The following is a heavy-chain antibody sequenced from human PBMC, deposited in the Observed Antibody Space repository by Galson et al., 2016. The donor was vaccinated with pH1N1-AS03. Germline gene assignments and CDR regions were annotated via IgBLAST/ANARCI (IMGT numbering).Heavy chain of an antibody. Sequence: SLRLSCAASGFTFSSYWLGWVRQAPGKGLEWVANIKQDGSEKYYVDSVKGRFTISRDNAKDSVYLQMNSLRAEDTAVYHCAREIGGAGSYWGLGTLVTVSS. CDR2: IKQDGSEK. D-gene: IGHD6-13*01. V-gene: IGHV3-7*01. J-gene: IGHJ4*02. CDR1: GFTFSSYW. CDR3: AREIGGAGSY.